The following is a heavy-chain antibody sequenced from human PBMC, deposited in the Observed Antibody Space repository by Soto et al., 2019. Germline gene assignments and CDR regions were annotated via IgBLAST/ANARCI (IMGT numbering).Heavy chain of an antibody. Sequence: QVQLVQSGAEVKKPGSSMKVSCKASGDTFSSYTLSWVRQAPGQGLEWMGGIIPVFGTAKYAQKFQGRVTFTADESTSTAYMELSSLRYEDTAMYYCARGPDCGGDCYSGTYYFDYWGQGTLVTVSS. CDR3: ARGPDCGGDCYSGTYYFDY. CDR1: GDTFSSYT. J-gene: IGHJ4*02. V-gene: IGHV1-69*12. D-gene: IGHD2-21*02. CDR2: IIPVFGTA.